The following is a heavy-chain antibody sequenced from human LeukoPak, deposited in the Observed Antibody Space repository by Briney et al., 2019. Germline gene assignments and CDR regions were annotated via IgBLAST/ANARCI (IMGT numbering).Heavy chain of an antibody. J-gene: IGHJ4*02. V-gene: IGHV4-61*02. CDR1: GGSISSGSYF. CDR2: IYTSGST. CDR3: ARAPAWSMIDY. D-gene: IGHD2-8*01. Sequence: SQTRSLTCTVSGGSISSGSYFWSWIRQPAGKGLEWIGRIYTSGSTNYNPSLKSRVTISVDTSKNQFSLKLSSVTAADTAVYYCARAPAWSMIDYWGQGTLVTVSS.